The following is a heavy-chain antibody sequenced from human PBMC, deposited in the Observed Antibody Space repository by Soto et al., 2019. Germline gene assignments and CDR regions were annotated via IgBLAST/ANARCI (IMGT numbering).Heavy chain of an antibody. D-gene: IGHD6-13*01. CDR2: VSFSGRK. CDR1: GDSVSNSGYY. J-gene: IGHJ5*02. Sequence: QLLLQESGPGLVKPSETLSLTCTVSGDSVSNSGYYWGWIRQSPGKRLAWIGSVSFSGRKYYNPSLRSRVTFSVDTSKTLISLKLRSVTAADTAVYYCARGSTWQGRDWFDPWGQGTLVTVSS. CDR3: ARGSTWQGRDWFDP. V-gene: IGHV4-39*01.